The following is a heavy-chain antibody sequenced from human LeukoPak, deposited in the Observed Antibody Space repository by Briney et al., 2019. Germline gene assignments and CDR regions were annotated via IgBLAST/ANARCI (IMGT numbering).Heavy chain of an antibody. J-gene: IGHJ4*02. CDR1: GGSFSGYY. D-gene: IGHD5-12*01. Sequence: SETLSLTCAVYGGSFSGYYWSWIRQPPGKGLEWIGYIYYSGSTNYNPSLKSRVTISVDTSKNQFSLKLSSVTAADTAVYYCARGPEPIPGYSGYDPSLYSFDYWGQGTLVTVSS. CDR2: IYYSGST. CDR3: ARGPEPIPGYSGYDPSLYSFDY. V-gene: IGHV4-59*08.